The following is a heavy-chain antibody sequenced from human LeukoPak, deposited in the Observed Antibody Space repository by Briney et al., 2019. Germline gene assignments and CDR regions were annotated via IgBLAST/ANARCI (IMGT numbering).Heavy chain of an antibody. CDR1: GGSISSYY. D-gene: IGHD5-18*01. CDR3: AREGGFSYGSFDY. J-gene: IGHJ4*02. Sequence: PSETLSLTCTVSGGSISSYYWSWIRQPPGKGLEWIGYIYYSGSTNYNPSLESRVTISVDTSKNQFSLKLSSVTAADTAVYYCAREGGFSYGSFDYWGQGTLVTVSS. CDR2: IYYSGST. V-gene: IGHV4-59*01.